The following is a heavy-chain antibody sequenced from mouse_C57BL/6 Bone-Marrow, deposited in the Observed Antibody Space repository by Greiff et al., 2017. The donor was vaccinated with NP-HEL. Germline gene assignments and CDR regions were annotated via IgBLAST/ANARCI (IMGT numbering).Heavy chain of an antibody. D-gene: IGHD2-2*01. Sequence: EVQLQQSGAELVRPGASVKLSCTASGFNIKDYYMHWVKQRPEQGLEWIGRIGPEDGDTEYAPKFQGRATMTADTSSNTAYLQLSSLTSEDTDVYYCTLQVNGDYWYFDVGGTGTTVTVSS. V-gene: IGHV14-1*01. J-gene: IGHJ1*03. CDR2: IGPEDGDT. CDR1: GFNIKDYY. CDR3: TLQVNGDYWYFDV.